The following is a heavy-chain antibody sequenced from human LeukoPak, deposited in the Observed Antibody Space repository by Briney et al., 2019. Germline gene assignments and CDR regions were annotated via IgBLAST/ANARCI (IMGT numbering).Heavy chain of an antibody. CDR1: GFTFDDYG. CDR2: ISSSSSYI. V-gene: IGHV3-21*01. D-gene: IGHD3-16*02. J-gene: IGHJ4*02. CDR3: ARDAAQVYDYVWGSYRYSGGDY. Sequence: PGGSLRLSCAASGFTFDDYGMSWVRQAPGKGLEWVSSISSSSSYIYYADSVKGRFTISRDNAKNSLYLQMNSLRAEDTAVYYCARDAAQVYDYVWGSYRYSGGDYWGQGTLVTVSS.